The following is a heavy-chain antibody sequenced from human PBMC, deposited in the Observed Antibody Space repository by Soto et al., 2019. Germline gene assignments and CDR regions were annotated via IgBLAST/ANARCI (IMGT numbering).Heavy chain of an antibody. CDR1: GGTFSSYA. CDR3: AREGGSYVPGNYFDY. Sequence: QVQLVQSGAEVKKPGSSVKVSCKASGGTFSSYAISWVRQAPGQGLEWMGGIIPIFGTANYVQKFQGRVTITANESTSTAYMEMSSLRSEDTAVYYCAREGGSYVPGNYFDYWGQGTLVTVSS. CDR2: IIPIFGTA. J-gene: IGHJ4*02. D-gene: IGHD1-26*01. V-gene: IGHV1-69*01.